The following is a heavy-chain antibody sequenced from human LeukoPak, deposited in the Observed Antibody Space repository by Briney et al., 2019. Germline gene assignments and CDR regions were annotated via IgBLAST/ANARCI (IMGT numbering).Heavy chain of an antibody. CDR2: IIPILGIA. J-gene: IGHJ4*03. D-gene: IGHD1-26*01. CDR3: ARSGAWPDRKVHFDY. V-gene: IGHV1-69*04. CDR1: GGTFSSYA. Sequence: SVKVSCKASGGTFSSYAISWVRQAPGQGLEWMGRIIPILGIANYAQKFQGRVTITADKSTSTAYMELSSLRSEDTAVYYCARSGAWPDRKVHFDYWGQGTTVTVSS.